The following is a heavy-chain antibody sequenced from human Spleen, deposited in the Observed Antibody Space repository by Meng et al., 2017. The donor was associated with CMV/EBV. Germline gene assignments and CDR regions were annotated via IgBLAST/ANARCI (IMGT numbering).Heavy chain of an antibody. J-gene: IGHJ6*02. CDR2: IYYSGST. D-gene: IGHD2-2*01. Sequence: SETLSLTCAVYGGSFSGYYWSWIRQPPGKGLEWIGYIYYSGSTNYNPSLKSRVTISVDTSKNQFSLKLSSVTAADTAVYYCARDRVVGSTSSLGMDVWGQGTTVTVSS. V-gene: IGHV4-59*01. CDR3: ARDRVVGSTSSLGMDV. CDR1: GGSFSGYY.